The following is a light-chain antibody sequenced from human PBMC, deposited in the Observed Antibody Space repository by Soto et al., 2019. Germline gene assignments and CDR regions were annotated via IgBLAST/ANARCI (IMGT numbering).Light chain of an antibody. CDR1: SSDVGGYNF. CDR3: TSYSTGNSYV. J-gene: IGLJ1*01. Sequence: QSALTQPASVSGSPGQSITISCTGSSSDVGGYNFVSWYQQHPGKAPKLMIYEVSNRPSGVSNRFSGSKSGNTASLTISGLQAEDEADYYCTSYSTGNSYVFGAGTKRSVL. V-gene: IGLV2-14*01. CDR2: EVS.